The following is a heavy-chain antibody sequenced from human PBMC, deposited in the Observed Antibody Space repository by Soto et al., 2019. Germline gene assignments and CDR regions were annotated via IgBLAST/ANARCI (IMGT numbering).Heavy chain of an antibody. CDR1: GGSISSSSYY. CDR3: ARPLYYDILTGPRDTRWYFDL. CDR2: IYYSGST. V-gene: IGHV4-39*01. Sequence: QLQLQESGPGLVKPSETLSLTCTVSGGSISSSSYYWGWIRQPPGKGLEWIGSIYYSGSTYYNPSLKSRVTISVDTSKNQFSLKLSSVTAADTAVYYCARPLYYDILTGPRDTRWYFDLWGRGTLVTVSS. D-gene: IGHD3-9*01. J-gene: IGHJ2*01.